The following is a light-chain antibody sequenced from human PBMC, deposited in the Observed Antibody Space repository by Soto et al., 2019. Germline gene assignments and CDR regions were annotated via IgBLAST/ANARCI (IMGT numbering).Light chain of an antibody. CDR3: QQYSNWPPYT. V-gene: IGKV3-15*01. CDR1: QSGSSK. Sequence: EIVMTQSPATLSVSPGERATLSCRASQSGSSKLAWYQQKPGQAPRLLIYAASTRATGIPARFSGSGSGTEFTLTITSLQSEDFAVYYCQQYSNWPPYTFGQGTKLEIK. J-gene: IGKJ2*01. CDR2: AAS.